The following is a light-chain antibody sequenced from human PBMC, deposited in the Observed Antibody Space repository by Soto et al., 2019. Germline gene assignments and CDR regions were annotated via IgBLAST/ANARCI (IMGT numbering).Light chain of an antibody. J-gene: IGLJ2*01. V-gene: IGLV4-69*01. CDR3: QTWGTGIQV. Sequence: QSVLTQSPSASASLGASAKFTCTLSSGHSSYAIAWHQQQPEKGPRYLMKLNSDGSHNKGDGIPDRFSGSSSGAERYLTISSLQSEDEADYYCQTWGTGIQVFGGGTKLTVL. CDR2: LNSDGSH. CDR1: SGHSSYA.